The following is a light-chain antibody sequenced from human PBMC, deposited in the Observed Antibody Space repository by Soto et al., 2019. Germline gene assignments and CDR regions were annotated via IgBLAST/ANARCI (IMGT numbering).Light chain of an antibody. Sequence: QSVLTQPPSASGTPGQRVTISCSGSSSNIGPNYVYWYQQLPGSAPILLIYSNNQRPSGVPDRFSGSKSGTSASLAISGLLSEDEADYYCAAWDDSLSGPLFGGGTKLTVL. CDR1: SSNIGPNY. J-gene: IGLJ2*01. CDR3: AAWDDSLSGPL. V-gene: IGLV1-47*02. CDR2: SNN.